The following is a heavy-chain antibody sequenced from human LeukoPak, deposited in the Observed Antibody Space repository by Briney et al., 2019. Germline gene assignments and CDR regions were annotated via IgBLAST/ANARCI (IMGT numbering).Heavy chain of an antibody. J-gene: IGHJ4*02. CDR3: AKKSGDHFHFDF. CDR2: IYSGGST. D-gene: IGHD2-21*01. CDR1: GFTVSSNY. V-gene: IGHV3-53*01. Sequence: GGSLRLSCAASGFTVSSNYMSWVRQAPGKGLEWVSVIYSGGSTYYADSVKGRFTISRDNSKNTLYLQMNSLRAEDTAAYHCAKKSGDHFHFDFWGQGTLVTVSS.